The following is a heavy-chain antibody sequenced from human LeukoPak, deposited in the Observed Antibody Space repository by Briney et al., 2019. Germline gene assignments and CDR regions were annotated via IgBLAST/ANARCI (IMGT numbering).Heavy chain of an antibody. V-gene: IGHV7-4-1*02. Sequence: GASVKVSCKSSGYTFTSYYMYWVRQAPGQGLEWMGWINTNTGNPTYAQGFTGRFVFSFDTSVSTAYLQISSLQPEDTAVYYCARAEVYCSRSTCFLYWGQGTLVTVSS. CDR1: GYTFTSYY. D-gene: IGHD2-15*01. J-gene: IGHJ4*02. CDR2: INTNTGNP. CDR3: ARAEVYCSRSTCFLY.